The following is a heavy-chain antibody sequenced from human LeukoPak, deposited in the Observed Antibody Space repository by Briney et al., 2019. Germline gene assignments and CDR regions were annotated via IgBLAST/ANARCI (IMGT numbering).Heavy chain of an antibody. CDR1: GRTFSSYG. V-gene: IGHV3-33*01. CDR3: TRDGYRHGQFDY. D-gene: IGHD5-18*01. Sequence: GGSLRLSCAASGRTFSSYGMHWDRQAPGKGLEWVAVIWYDGSKEYHADSVKGRFTISKDNSKNTLFLQMNSLRAEDTAVYYWTRDGYRHGQFDYWGQGTLLTVSS. CDR2: IWYDGSKE. J-gene: IGHJ4*02.